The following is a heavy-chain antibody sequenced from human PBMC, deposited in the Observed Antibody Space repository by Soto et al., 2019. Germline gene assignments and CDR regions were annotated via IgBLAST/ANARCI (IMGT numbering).Heavy chain of an antibody. CDR1: GFTFSSYS. CDR3: ARDSSGATPYYYYYYGMDV. J-gene: IGHJ6*02. V-gene: IGHV3-21*01. D-gene: IGHD1-26*01. Sequence: GGSLRLSCAASGFTFSSYSINWVRQSPVKGLEWVSSISSSSSYIYYADSVKGRFTISRDNAKNSLYLQMNSLRAEDTAVYYCARDSSGATPYYYYYYGMDVWGQGTTVTVSS. CDR2: ISSSSSYI.